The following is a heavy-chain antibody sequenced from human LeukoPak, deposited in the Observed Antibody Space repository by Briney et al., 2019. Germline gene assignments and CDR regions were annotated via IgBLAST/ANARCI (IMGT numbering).Heavy chain of an antibody. D-gene: IGHD5-24*01. CDR1: GFTFSSYW. Sequence: GGFLRLSWAASGFTFSSYWMSWVRQAPGKGLEWVAVISYDGSNKYYADSVKGRFTISRDNSKNTLFLQMNSLRGEDTAVYYCARDRTRDGYNQGRVFDYWGQGTLVTVSS. CDR2: ISYDGSNK. V-gene: IGHV3-30-3*01. J-gene: IGHJ4*02. CDR3: ARDRTRDGYNQGRVFDY.